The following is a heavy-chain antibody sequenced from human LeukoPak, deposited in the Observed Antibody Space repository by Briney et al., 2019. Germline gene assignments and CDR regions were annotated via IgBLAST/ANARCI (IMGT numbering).Heavy chain of an antibody. D-gene: IGHD6-6*01. Sequence: ASVKVSCKASGYTFTDYYMHWVRQAPGQGLEWMGWINPNSGGTNFAQKFQGRVAMSRDTSISTAYMELGSLRSDDTAVYYCARARWQLVPYFDSWGQGTLVTVSS. CDR2: INPNSGGT. J-gene: IGHJ4*02. CDR1: GYTFTDYY. V-gene: IGHV1-2*02. CDR3: ARARWQLVPYFDS.